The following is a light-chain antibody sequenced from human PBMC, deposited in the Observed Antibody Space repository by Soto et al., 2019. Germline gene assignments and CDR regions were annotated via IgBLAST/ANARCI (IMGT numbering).Light chain of an antibody. J-gene: IGKJ1*01. CDR2: GAS. CDR1: QSVYSN. CDR3: QQYNNWPLT. Sequence: IGMTPSPSTLSLFRSEAXSLFCRASQSVYSNVAWYQQKPGQAPRLLIYGASTRATGIPARFSGSGSETEFTLTISSLQSEDFAVYYCQQYNNWPLTFGQGTKVDI. V-gene: IGKV3-15*01.